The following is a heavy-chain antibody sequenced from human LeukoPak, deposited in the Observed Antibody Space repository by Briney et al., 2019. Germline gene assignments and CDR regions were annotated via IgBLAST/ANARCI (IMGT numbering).Heavy chain of an antibody. J-gene: IGHJ4*02. Sequence: PGGSLRLSCAASGFTFSSYEMNWVRQAPGKGLEWVSYISSSGSTIYYADSVKGRFTISRDNAKNSLYLQMNSLRAEDTAVYYCARDLDTMVRGDLGVDYWGQGTLVTVSS. CDR3: ARDLDTMVRGDLGVDY. CDR1: GFTFSSYE. CDR2: ISSSGSTI. V-gene: IGHV3-48*03. D-gene: IGHD3-10*01.